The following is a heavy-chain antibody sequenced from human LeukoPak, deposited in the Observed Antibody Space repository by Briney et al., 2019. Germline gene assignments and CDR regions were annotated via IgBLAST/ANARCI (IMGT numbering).Heavy chain of an antibody. J-gene: IGHJ4*02. CDR3: AKDGDSSSGHCDY. CDR2: IIPMLGLT. Sequence: SVKVSCKTSGITFSSYAMSWVRQAPGQGLEWMGRIIPMLGLTDYAQKFQGIVTITADTSTRTVYMELTSLTSEDTAVYYCAKDGDSSSGHCDYWGQGTLVTVSS. CDR1: GITFSSYA. D-gene: IGHD6-19*01. V-gene: IGHV1-69*04.